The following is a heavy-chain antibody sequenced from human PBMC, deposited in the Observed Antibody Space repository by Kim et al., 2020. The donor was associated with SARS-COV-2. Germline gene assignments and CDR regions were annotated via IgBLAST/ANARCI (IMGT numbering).Heavy chain of an antibody. CDR2: INSDGSST. V-gene: IGHV3-74*01. J-gene: IGHJ6*02. D-gene: IGHD4-17*01. CDR1: GFTFSSYW. CDR3: ARTPTTVVTLSYYYYYGMDV. Sequence: GGSLRLSCAASGFTFSSYWMHWVRQAPGKGLVWVSRINSDGSSTSYADSVKGRFTISRDNAKNTLYLQMNSLRAEDTAVYYCARTPTTVVTLSYYYYYGMDVRGQGTTVTVSS.